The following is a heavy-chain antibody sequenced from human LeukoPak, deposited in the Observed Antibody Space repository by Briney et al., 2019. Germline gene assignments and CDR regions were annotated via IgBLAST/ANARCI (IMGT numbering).Heavy chain of an antibody. CDR2: ISQDANEGT. Sequence: SETLSLTCVMYGGSFSASHWSWVRQPPGRGLEWIGEISQDANEGTNYNPSLKSRVTVSLDTSKNQFTLQLKSVTPEDTAVYYCVACRDNSCYSETFGFWGQGTTVIVSS. CDR1: GGSFSASH. CDR3: VACRDNSCYSETFGF. D-gene: IGHD2-15*01. V-gene: IGHV4-34*01. J-gene: IGHJ3*01.